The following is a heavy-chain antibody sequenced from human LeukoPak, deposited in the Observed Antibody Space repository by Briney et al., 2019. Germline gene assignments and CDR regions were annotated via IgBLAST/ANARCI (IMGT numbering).Heavy chain of an antibody. CDR1: GYTFTRYD. D-gene: IGHD3-3*01. Sequence: GASVKVSCKTSGYTFTRYDINWVRQDTGQGLEWMGWVKPHSGDTAYAQKFQGRVTMTRDSATSTVYMELSGLRSEDSAVYYCTRGVGVAGDYWGQGTLVTVSS. CDR3: TRGVGVAGDY. V-gene: IGHV1-8*01. CDR2: VKPHSGDT. J-gene: IGHJ4*02.